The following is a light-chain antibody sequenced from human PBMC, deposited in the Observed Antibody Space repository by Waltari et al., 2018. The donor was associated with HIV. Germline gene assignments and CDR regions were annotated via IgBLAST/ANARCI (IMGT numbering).Light chain of an antibody. CDR3: QVWDSSSDHPGV. V-gene: IGLV3-21*02. CDR2: DDS. Sequence: SYLLTQPPSVSVAPRQTARITCGGNNIGSQSVHWHKQKPGQAPVLVVYDDSDRPSGIRERFSGSNSGNTATLTISRVEAGDEADYYCQVWDSSSDHPGVFGGGTKLTVL. J-gene: IGLJ3*02. CDR1: NIGSQS.